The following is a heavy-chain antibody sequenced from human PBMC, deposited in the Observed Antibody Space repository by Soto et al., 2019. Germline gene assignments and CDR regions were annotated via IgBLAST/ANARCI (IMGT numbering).Heavy chain of an antibody. D-gene: IGHD6-13*01. Sequence: SETLSLTCAVSGGSISSSSYYWGWIRQPPGKGLEWIGSIYYSGSTYYNPSLKSRVTISVDTSKNQFSLKLSSVTAADTAVYYCASQQLVHYYYGMDVWGQGTTVTVSS. CDR2: IYYSGST. CDR1: GGSISSSSYY. J-gene: IGHJ6*02. CDR3: ASQQLVHYYYGMDV. V-gene: IGHV4-39*01.